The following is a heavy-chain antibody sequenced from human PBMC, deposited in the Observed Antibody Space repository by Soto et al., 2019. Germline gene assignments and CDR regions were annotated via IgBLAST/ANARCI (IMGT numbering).Heavy chain of an antibody. CDR3: ARDVESGSSQYYYYYHGMDV. CDR1: GFTFSSYA. J-gene: IGHJ6*02. D-gene: IGHD1-26*01. CDR2: ISYDGSNK. Sequence: PGGSLRLSCAASGFTFSSYAMRWVRQAPGKGLEWVAVISYDGSNKYYADSVKGRFTISRDNSKNTLYLQMNSLRAEDTAVYYCARDVESGSSQYYYYYHGMDVWGQGTTVTVSS. V-gene: IGHV3-30-3*01.